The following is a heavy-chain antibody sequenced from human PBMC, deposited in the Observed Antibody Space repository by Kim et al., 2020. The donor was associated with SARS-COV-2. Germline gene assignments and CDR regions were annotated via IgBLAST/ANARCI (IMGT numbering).Heavy chain of an antibody. CDR2: IGNSGTYK. CDR3: ARIVLTSHAFDV. J-gene: IGHJ3*01. Sequence: GGSLRLSCAASGFIFSSYSMVWVRQAPGKGLEWVSSIGNSGTYKYYADSLRGRFTISRDNARNSLYLQMNSLRAEDTAVFYCARIVLTSHAFDVWGQGTMVTVSS. V-gene: IGHV3-21*01. D-gene: IGHD3-9*01. CDR1: GFIFSSYS.